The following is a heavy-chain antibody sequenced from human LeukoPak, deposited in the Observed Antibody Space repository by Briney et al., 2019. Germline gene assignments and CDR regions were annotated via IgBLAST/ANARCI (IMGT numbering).Heavy chain of an antibody. Sequence: SETLSLTCTGSGGSISSSSYYWGWIRQPPGKGLEWIGSIYYSGSTYYNPSLKSRVTISVDTSKNQFSLKLSSVTAADTAVYYCARQLIPSNFDYWGQGTLVTVSS. D-gene: IGHD6-6*01. J-gene: IGHJ4*02. CDR1: GGSISSSSYY. V-gene: IGHV4-39*01. CDR2: IYYSGST. CDR3: ARQLIPSNFDY.